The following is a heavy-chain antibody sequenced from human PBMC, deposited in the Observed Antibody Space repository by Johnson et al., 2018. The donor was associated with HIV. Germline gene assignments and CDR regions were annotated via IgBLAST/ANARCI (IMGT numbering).Heavy chain of an antibody. CDR3: ARGREDF. D-gene: IGHD1-26*01. J-gene: IGHJ3*01. V-gene: IGHV3-33*05. CDR2: ISYDGSNK. Sequence: QVQLVESGGGLVQPGGSMRLSCAASGFTFRSYGMHWVRQAPGKGLEWVAVISYDGSNKYYEDSVKGRFTIYRDNGKNYLARQMKPLRAEDTAVYFCARGREDFWGQGTMVTVSS. CDR1: GFTFRSYG.